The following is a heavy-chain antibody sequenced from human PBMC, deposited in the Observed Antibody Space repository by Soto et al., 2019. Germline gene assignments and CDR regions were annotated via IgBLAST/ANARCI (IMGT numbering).Heavy chain of an antibody. CDR2: ISSSSSTI. CDR3: ARDTQDDFWSGYYRDY. Sequence: EVQLVESGGGLVQPGGSLRLSCVASGFTFSSYSMNWVRQAPGKGLEWVSYISSSSSTIYYADSVKGRFTISRDNAKNSLYLQMNSLRDEETAVYYCARDTQDDFWSGYYRDYWGQGTLVTISS. CDR1: GFTFSSYS. V-gene: IGHV3-48*02. J-gene: IGHJ4*02. D-gene: IGHD3-3*01.